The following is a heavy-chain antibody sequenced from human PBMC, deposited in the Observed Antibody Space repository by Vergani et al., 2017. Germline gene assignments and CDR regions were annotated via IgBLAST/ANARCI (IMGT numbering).Heavy chain of an antibody. D-gene: IGHD2-15*01. CDR3: AHNLVAAKRVDYYFDY. J-gene: IGHJ4*02. V-gene: IGHV2-5*02. CDR1: GFSTSTSGGG. CDR2: IYWDDDK. Sequence: QITLQESGPTLVKPPQTLTLTCTFSGFSTSTSGGGVGWIRQPPGKALEWLALIYWDDDKRYSPSMKSRLTITKDTSKNQLVLTMTNMDPVDTDTYYCAHNLVAAKRVDYYFDYWGQGTLVTVSS.